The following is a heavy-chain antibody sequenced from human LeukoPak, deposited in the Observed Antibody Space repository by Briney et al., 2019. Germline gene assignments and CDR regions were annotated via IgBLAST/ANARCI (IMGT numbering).Heavy chain of an antibody. CDR3: AAPGLRNPGFDY. Sequence: ASVKVSCKVSGYTLTELSMHWVRQAPGKGLGWMGGFDPEDGETIYAQKFQGRVTMTEDTSTDTAYMELSSLRSEDTAVYYCAAPGLRNPGFDYWGQGTLVTVSS. V-gene: IGHV1-24*01. J-gene: IGHJ4*02. D-gene: IGHD5-12*01. CDR1: GYTLTELS. CDR2: FDPEDGET.